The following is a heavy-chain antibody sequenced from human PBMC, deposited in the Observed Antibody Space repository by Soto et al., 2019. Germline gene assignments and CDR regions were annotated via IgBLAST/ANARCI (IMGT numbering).Heavy chain of an antibody. Sequence: PGGSLRLSCAASGFTFSSYGMHWVRQAPGKGLEWVAVISYDGSNKYYADSVKGRFTISRDNSKNTLYLQMNSLRAEDTAVYYCAKVSIQLYFHYYMDVWGKGTRVTVSS. CDR1: GFTFSSYG. V-gene: IGHV3-30*18. J-gene: IGHJ6*03. CDR3: AKVSIQLYFHYYMDV. CDR2: ISYDGSNK. D-gene: IGHD5-18*01.